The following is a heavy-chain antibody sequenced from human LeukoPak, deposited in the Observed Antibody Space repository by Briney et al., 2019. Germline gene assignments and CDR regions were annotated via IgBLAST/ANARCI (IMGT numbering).Heavy chain of an antibody. J-gene: IGHJ4*02. D-gene: IGHD2/OR15-2a*01. V-gene: IGHV3-21*01. CDR2: ISSSSYI. CDR3: ARNSIWNYIDY. Sequence: GGSLRLSCAASGFTFSSYEMNWVRQAPGKGLEWVSSISSSSYIYYADSVKGRFTISRDNAKNSLYLQMNSLRAEDTAVYYCARNSIWNYIDYWGQGTLVTVSS. CDR1: GFTFSSYE.